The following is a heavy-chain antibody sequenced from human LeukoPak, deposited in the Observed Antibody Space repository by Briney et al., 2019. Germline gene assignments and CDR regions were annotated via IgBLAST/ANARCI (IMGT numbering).Heavy chain of an antibody. V-gene: IGHV4-4*09. CDR2: IYTSGST. CDR3: ARLLTAYDSSGFLLDAFDI. D-gene: IGHD3-22*01. J-gene: IGHJ3*02. CDR1: GDSISSYY. Sequence: SKTLSLTCTVSGDSISSYYWSWIRQPPGKGLEWIGYIYTSGSTNYNPSLKSRVTISVDTSKNQFPLKVISVLTADNPVYFFARLLTAYDSSGFLLDAFDIWGQGTMVTVSS.